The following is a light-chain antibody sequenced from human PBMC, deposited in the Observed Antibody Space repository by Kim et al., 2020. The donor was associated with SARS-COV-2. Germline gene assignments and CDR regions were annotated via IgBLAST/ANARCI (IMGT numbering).Light chain of an antibody. Sequence: DIQMTQSPSSMSVSVGDRVTITCQASQDIRNYLAWYQKKPGKAPKLLIYDVSNLETGVPSRFSGSGSGTHFSFTISSLQPEDIAIYYCQQYHNLPRIFGQGTKLEIK. CDR1: QDIRNY. CDR3: QQYHNLPRI. CDR2: DVS. J-gene: IGKJ2*01. V-gene: IGKV1-33*01.